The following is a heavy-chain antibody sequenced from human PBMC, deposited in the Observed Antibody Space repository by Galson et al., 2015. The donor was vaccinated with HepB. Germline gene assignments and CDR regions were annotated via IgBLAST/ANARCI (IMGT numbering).Heavy chain of an antibody. V-gene: IGHV1-2*04. CDR2: INPNSGGT. J-gene: IGHJ3*02. CDR3: ARGGYSSGWGGAFDI. D-gene: IGHD6-19*01. Sequence: SVKVSCKASGYTFTGYYMHWVRQAPGQGLEWMGWINPNSGGTNYAQKFQGWVTMTRDTSISTAYMELSRLRSDDTAVYYCARGGYSSGWGGAFDIWGQGTMVTVSS. CDR1: GYTFTGYY.